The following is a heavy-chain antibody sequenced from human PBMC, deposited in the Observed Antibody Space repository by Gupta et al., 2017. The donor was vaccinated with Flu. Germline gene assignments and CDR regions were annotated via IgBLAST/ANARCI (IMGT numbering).Heavy chain of an antibody. J-gene: IGHJ6*02. V-gene: IGHV4-59*01. CDR3: ARDVLNCSGGSCPRGDGMDV. CDR2: IYYSGST. Sequence: GLDWIGYIYYSGSTNYNPSLKSRVTISVDTSKNQFSLKLSSVTAADTAVYYCARDVLNCSGGSCPRGDGMDVWGQGTTVTVSS. D-gene: IGHD2-15*01.